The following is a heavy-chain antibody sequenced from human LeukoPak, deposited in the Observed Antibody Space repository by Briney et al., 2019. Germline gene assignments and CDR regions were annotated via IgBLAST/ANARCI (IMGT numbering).Heavy chain of an antibody. Sequence: ASVKVSCKASGYTFTSYGISWVRQAPGQGLEWMGWISAYNGNTNYAQKLQGRVTMTTDTSTSTAYMELRSLRSDDTAVYYCANYYYDSSGYYYFDYWGQGTLVTVSS. D-gene: IGHD3-22*01. CDR1: GYTFTSYG. CDR3: ANYYYDSSGYYYFDY. CDR2: ISAYNGNT. V-gene: IGHV1-18*01. J-gene: IGHJ4*02.